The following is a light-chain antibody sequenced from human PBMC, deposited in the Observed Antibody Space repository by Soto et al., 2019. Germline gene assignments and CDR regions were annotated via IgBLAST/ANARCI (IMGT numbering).Light chain of an antibody. V-gene: IGKV3-15*01. CDR1: QSVTGD. CDR3: QQYEKWPWT. CDR2: RAS. J-gene: IGKJ1*01. Sequence: EIVMTQSPATLSVSPGESATLSCWASQSVTGDLAWYQQQPGQAPRLFIYRASTRATGIPARFSGSGSGTVFTLTISSLQSEDFAVYYCQQYEKWPWTFGQGTKVEI.